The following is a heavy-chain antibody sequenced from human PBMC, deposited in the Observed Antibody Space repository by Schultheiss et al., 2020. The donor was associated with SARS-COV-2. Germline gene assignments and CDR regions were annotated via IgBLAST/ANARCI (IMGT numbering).Heavy chain of an antibody. D-gene: IGHD3-22*01. J-gene: IGHJ5*02. CDR1: GFTFSSYA. CDR2: ISGSGGST. Sequence: GGSLRLSCSASGFTFSSYAMTWVRQAPGKGLEWVSAISGSGGSTYYADSVKGRFTISRDNSKNTLYLQMNSLRAEDTAVYYCARDSSGYYNWFDPWGQGTLVTVSS. CDR3: ARDSSGYYNWFDP. V-gene: IGHV3-23*01.